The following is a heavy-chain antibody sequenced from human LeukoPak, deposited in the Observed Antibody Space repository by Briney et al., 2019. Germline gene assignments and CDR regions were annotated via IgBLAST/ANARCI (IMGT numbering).Heavy chain of an antibody. CDR3: ARSAVEAATPAGY. CDR1: GYTCTGYY. D-gene: IGHD2-15*01. J-gene: IGHJ4*02. Sequence: WASVKVSCKTSGYTCTGYYMHWVRQAPGQGLEWMGWINPSTGGTSYAQKFQGRVTMTRDTSITTAYMELSGLRSDDTAVYYCARSAVEAATPAGYWGQGTLVTVSS. V-gene: IGHV1-2*02. CDR2: INPSTGGT.